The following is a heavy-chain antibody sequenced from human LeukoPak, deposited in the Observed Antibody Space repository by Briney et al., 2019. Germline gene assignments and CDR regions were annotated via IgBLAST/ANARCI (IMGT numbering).Heavy chain of an antibody. CDR2: IGGSPGDT. J-gene: IGHJ4*02. Sequence: PGGSLRLSCVASGFTFRSYAMSWVRQGPGKGLEWVSAIGGSPGDTHYADSVKGRFTISRDNSKNTLNLQMNSLRAEDTAVYYCVKDRTGTYTLDYWGQGTLVTVSS. D-gene: IGHD3-10*01. V-gene: IGHV3-23*01. CDR1: GFTFRSYA. CDR3: VKDRTGTYTLDY.